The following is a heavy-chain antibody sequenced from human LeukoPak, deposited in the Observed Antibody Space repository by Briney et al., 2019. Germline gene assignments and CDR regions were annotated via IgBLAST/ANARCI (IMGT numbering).Heavy chain of an antibody. Sequence: GGSLRLSCAASGFTFSSYSMNWVRQAPGKGLEWVSYISSSSSTIYYADSVKGRFTISRDNAKNSLYLQMNSLRAEDTAVYYCAREAGQWLVLWGLFDYWGQGTLATVSS. CDR2: ISSSSSTI. CDR3: AREAGQWLVLWGLFDY. J-gene: IGHJ4*02. D-gene: IGHD6-19*01. V-gene: IGHV3-48*01. CDR1: GFTFSSYS.